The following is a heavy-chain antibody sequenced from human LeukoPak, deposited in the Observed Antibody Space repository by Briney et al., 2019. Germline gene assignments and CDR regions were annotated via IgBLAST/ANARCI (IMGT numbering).Heavy chain of an antibody. CDR3: ARVGIYGDYNRYFDY. CDR2: INWNGGST. J-gene: IGHJ4*02. V-gene: IGHV3-20*04. Sequence: GGSLRLSCTVSGFTVSSNSMSWVRQAPGKGLERVSGINWNGGSTGHADSVKGRFTISRDNAKNSLYLQMNSLRAEDTALYYCARVGIYGDYNRYFDYWGQGTLVTVSS. D-gene: IGHD4-17*01. CDR1: GFTVSSNS.